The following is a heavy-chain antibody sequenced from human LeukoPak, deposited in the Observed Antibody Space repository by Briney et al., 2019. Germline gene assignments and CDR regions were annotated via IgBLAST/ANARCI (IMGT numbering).Heavy chain of an antibody. CDR2: IKNDGSEE. CDR3: ARAIRGSAVDTGDR. J-gene: IGHJ4*02. Sequence: PGGSLRLSCAASGFTFSSYWMRWVRQAPGKGLEGVANIKNDGSEEYYVDSVKGRFTISRDNAKNTLFLQMNSLTVEDTAVYYCARAIRGSAVDTGDRWGQGSLVTDCS. CDR1: GFTFSSYW. V-gene: IGHV3-7*01. D-gene: IGHD3-10*01.